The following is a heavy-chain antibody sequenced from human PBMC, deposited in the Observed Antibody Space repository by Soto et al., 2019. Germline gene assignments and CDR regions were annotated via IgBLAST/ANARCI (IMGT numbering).Heavy chain of an antibody. Sequence: AASVKVSCKASGYDFTAYDINWVGQASGQGLEWMGWMNPINGATGSARKVPGRDSMTRNTATRTAYLEMTSLRSDDTAVYYCGRGPSPRAPAGGTPYYYALDVWG. D-gene: IGHD6-13*01. J-gene: IGHJ6*02. CDR3: GRGPSPRAPAGGTPYYYALDV. CDR1: GYDFTAYD. CDR2: MNPINGAT. V-gene: IGHV1-8*02.